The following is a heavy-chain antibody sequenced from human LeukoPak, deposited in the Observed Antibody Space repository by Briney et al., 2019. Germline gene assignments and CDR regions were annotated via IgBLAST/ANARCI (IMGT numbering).Heavy chain of an antibody. CDR1: GYTLTELS. D-gene: IGHD3-22*01. V-gene: IGHV1-24*01. CDR3: ATESPRRQYYYDPNWFDP. Sequence: ASVKVSCKVSGYTLTELSMHWVRQAPGKGLEWMGGFDPEDGETIYAQKFQGRVTMTEDTSTDTAYMELSSLRSEDTAVYYCATESPRRQYYYDPNWFDPWGQGTLVTVSS. CDR2: FDPEDGET. J-gene: IGHJ5*02.